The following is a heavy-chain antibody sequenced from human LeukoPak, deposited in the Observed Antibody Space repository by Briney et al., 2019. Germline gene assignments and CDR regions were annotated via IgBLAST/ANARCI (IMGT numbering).Heavy chain of an antibody. Sequence: GGYLRLSCAAAAFTFSSYRMSWVRQAPWKGLEWVANIKQDGSEKYYVDSVKGRFTISRDIAKNTLYLQMNSLRAEDTGVYYCAKDHYWSIDYWGRGTLVTVSS. CDR1: AFTFSSYR. CDR3: AKDHYWSIDY. D-gene: IGHD3-3*01. J-gene: IGHJ4*02. CDR2: IKQDGSEK. V-gene: IGHV3-7*01.